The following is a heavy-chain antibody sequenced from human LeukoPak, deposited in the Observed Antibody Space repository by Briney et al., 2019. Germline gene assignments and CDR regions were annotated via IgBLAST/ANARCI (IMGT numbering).Heavy chain of an antibody. V-gene: IGHV3-30*18. CDR3: AKESLRVHPLDY. CDR1: GFTFSSYG. CDR2: ISYDGSNK. J-gene: IGHJ4*02. Sequence: GGSLRLSCAASGFTFSSYGMHWVRQAPGKGLEWVAVISYDGSNKYYADSVKGRFTISRDNSKNTLYLQMNSLRAEDTAVYYCAKESLRVHPLDYWGQGTLVTVSS. D-gene: IGHD1-1*01.